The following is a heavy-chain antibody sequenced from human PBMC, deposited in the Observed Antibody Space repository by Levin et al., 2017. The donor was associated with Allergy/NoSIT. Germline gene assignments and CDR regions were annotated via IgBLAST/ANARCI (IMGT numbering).Heavy chain of an antibody. CDR2: IYYSGST. CDR3: AGLFRASSGFTPGNDY. D-gene: IGHD6-19*01. CDR1: GGSISSYY. V-gene: IGHV4-59*08. J-gene: IGHJ4*02. Sequence: NTSETLSLTCTVSGGSISSYYWSWIRQPPGKGLEWIGYIYYSGSTNYNPSLKSRVTISVDTSKNQFSLKLSSVTAADTAVYYCAGLFRASSGFTPGNDYWGQGTLVTVSS.